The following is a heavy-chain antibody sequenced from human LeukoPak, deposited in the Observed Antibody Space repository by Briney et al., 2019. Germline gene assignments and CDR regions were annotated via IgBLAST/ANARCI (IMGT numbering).Heavy chain of an antibody. Sequence: GSSVKVSCKASGGTFSSYAISWVRQAPGQGLEWMGRIIPILGIANYAQKFQGRVTITADKSTSTAYMELSSLRSEDTAAYYCARDVLAVAGTVNDYWGQGTLVTASS. CDR3: ARDVLAVAGTVNDY. V-gene: IGHV1-69*04. CDR2: IIPILGIA. J-gene: IGHJ4*02. CDR1: GGTFSSYA. D-gene: IGHD6-19*01.